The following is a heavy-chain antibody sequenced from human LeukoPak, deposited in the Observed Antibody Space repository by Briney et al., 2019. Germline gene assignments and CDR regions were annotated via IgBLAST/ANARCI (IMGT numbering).Heavy chain of an antibody. CDR2: ISYDGSNK. Sequence: GGSLRLSCAASGFTFSSYAMHWVRQAPGKGLEWVAVISYDGSNKYYADSVRGRFTISRDNSKNTLYLQMNSLRAEDTAVYYCASMDGSGMDVWGQGTTVTVSS. D-gene: IGHD1-1*01. J-gene: IGHJ6*02. CDR3: ASMDGSGMDV. CDR1: GFTFSSYA. V-gene: IGHV3-30*04.